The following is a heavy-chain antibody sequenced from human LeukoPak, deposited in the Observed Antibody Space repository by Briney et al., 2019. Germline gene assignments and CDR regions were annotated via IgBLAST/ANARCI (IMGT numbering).Heavy chain of an antibody. CDR1: GFTFSSYA. J-gene: IGHJ4*02. Sequence: GGSLRLSCAASGFTFSSYAMSWVRQAPGKGLEWVSSISGTGGSTYYADSVRGRFTISRDNSKNTLYLQVNSLRVEDTAVYYCARWQSGYYGCWGQGTLVTVSS. CDR3: ARWQSGYYGC. V-gene: IGHV3-23*01. D-gene: IGHD3-3*01. CDR2: ISGTGGST.